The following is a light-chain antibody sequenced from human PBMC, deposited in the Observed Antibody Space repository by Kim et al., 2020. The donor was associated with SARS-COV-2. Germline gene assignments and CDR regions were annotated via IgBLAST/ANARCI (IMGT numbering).Light chain of an antibody. V-gene: IGLV1-40*01. Sequence: QSVLTQPPSMSGVPGQSVTISCTGSNSNIGAGYEVHWYQQFPGTAPKLLIYNDNRRPSGVPDRFSGSRSATSASLAISGLRAEDEADYYCQSYDTGLSGIIFGGGTQLTVL. J-gene: IGLJ2*01. CDR1: NSNIGAGYE. CDR2: NDN. CDR3: QSYDTGLSGII.